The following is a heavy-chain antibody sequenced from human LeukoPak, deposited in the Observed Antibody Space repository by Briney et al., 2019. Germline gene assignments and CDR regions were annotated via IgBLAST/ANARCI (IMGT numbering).Heavy chain of an antibody. CDR2: IYTGGNT. V-gene: IGHV4-61*02. J-gene: IGHJ4*02. D-gene: IGHD1-26*01. CDR3: ARWERLNRVFF. Sequence: SQTLSLTCTVSGDSISSSNFYWTWIRQPAGKGLEWIGGIYTGGNTNYNPSLQSRVAISIDTSKNQFSLKLTSLTAADTAVYYCARWERLNRVFFWGQGTLVAVSS. CDR1: GDSISSSNFY.